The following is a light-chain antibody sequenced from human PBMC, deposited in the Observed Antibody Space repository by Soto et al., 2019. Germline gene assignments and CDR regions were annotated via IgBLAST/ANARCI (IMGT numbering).Light chain of an antibody. CDR2: AAS. J-gene: IGKJ3*01. V-gene: IGKV1-17*01. CDR1: QSLLDSDD. CDR3: LQHTSYPSFT. Sequence: MTQTPLSLPVTPAEPASISSRSSQSLLDSDDGNTYLGWHQQKPGKAPRPLIYAASSLQSGVPSRFSGSGSGTEFTLTISSLQPEDFATYYCLQHTSYPSFTFGPGTKVDIK.